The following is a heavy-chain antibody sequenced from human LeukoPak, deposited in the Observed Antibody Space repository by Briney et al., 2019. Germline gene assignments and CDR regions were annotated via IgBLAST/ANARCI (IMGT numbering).Heavy chain of an antibody. D-gene: IGHD3-10*01. V-gene: IGHV4-34*01. Sequence: PSETLSLTCAVYGGSFSGYYWSWIRQPPGEGLEWIGEINHSGSTNYNPSLKSRVTISVDTSKNQFSLKLSSVTAADTAVYYCARGQGRRPMAPADYWGQGTLVTVSS. CDR3: ARGQGRRPMAPADY. CDR2: INHSGST. CDR1: GGSFSGYY. J-gene: IGHJ4*02.